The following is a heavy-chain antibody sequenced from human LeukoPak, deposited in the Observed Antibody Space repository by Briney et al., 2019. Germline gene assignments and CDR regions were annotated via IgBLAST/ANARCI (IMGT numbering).Heavy chain of an antibody. CDR2: ISGSGGST. Sequence: GGSQRLSCAVSGFPFSSYAKSWVRHAPGKRLEWVSAISGSGGSTYYADSVKGRFTISRDNSKNTLYLEMISLRAEDTAVYYCAKDLTGTTANCGEGTLVTVSS. CDR1: GFPFSSYA. D-gene: IGHD1/OR15-1a*01. J-gene: IGHJ4*02. CDR3: AKDLTGTTAN. V-gene: IGHV3-23*01.